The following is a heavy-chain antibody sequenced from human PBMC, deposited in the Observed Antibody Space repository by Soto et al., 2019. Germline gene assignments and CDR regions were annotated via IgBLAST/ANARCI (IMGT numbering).Heavy chain of an antibody. J-gene: IGHJ3*02. Sequence: ASVKVSFKASGGTFSSYAISWLRQAPGQGLEWMGGIIPIFGTANYAQKFQGRATITADESTSTAYMELSSLRSEDTAVYYCARDTVVPADTDAFDIWGQGTMVTVSS. D-gene: IGHD2-2*01. V-gene: IGHV1-69*13. CDR3: ARDTVVPADTDAFDI. CDR2: IIPIFGTA. CDR1: GGTFSSYA.